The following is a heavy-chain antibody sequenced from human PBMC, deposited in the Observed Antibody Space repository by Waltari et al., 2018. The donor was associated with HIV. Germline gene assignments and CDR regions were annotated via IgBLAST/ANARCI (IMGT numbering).Heavy chain of an antibody. Sequence: EVQLVESGGGLVQPGRYLRLSCAASGFTFDDYAMHWVRQVPGKGLEWVSGISWNSGCIRDADSVKGRFTSSRDNAKKSLYLQMNSLRAEDTALYYCAKYIPDRYCSSTSCYYYGMDVWGQGTTVTVSS. D-gene: IGHD2-2*01. V-gene: IGHV3-9*01. CDR1: GFTFDDYA. CDR2: ISWNSGCI. J-gene: IGHJ6*02. CDR3: AKYIPDRYCSSTSCYYYGMDV.